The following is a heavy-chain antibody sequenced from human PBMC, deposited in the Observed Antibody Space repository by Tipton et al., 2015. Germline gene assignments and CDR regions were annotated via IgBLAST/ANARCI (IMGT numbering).Heavy chain of an antibody. Sequence: SLRLSCAASGFTFSDYYMSWIRQAPGKGLEWVSCISRNGNTIYYADSVKGRFTISRDNARNSLYLQMNSLTADDTAVYYCATEGISSSWYWSFDNWGHGTLVTVSS. CDR1: GFTFSDYY. J-gene: IGHJ4*01. CDR2: ISRNGNTI. D-gene: IGHD6-13*01. CDR3: ATEGISSSWYWSFDN. V-gene: IGHV3-11*01.